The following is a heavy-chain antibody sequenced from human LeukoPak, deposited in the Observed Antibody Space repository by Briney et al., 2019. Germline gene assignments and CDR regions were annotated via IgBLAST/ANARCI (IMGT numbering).Heavy chain of an antibody. J-gene: IGHJ4*02. CDR1: GGSFSGYY. D-gene: IGHD4-17*01. V-gene: IGHV4-34*01. CDR3: SSGDYGGDY. Sequence: SETLSLTCAVYGGSFSGYYWSWIRQPPGKGLEWIGEINHSGSTNYNPSLKSRVTISVDTSKNQFSLKLSSVTAADTAVYYCSSGDYGGDYWGQGTLVTVSS. CDR2: INHSGST.